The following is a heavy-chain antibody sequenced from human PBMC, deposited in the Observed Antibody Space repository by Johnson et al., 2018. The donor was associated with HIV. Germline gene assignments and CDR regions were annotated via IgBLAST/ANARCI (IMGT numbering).Heavy chain of an antibody. CDR3: AKELSRSLTGDSFGF. J-gene: IGHJ3*01. CDR1: GFTFSSYG. V-gene: IGHV3-30*02. Sequence: QVQLVESGGGLVQPGGSLRLSCAASGFTFSSYGMHWVRQAPGKGLEWVAFIRYDGSNKYYADSVKGRFTISRDNSKNTLYLQMNSLRAEDTAIYYCAKELSRSLTGDSFGFWGQGANVTV. CDR2: IRYDGSNK. D-gene: IGHD6-13*01.